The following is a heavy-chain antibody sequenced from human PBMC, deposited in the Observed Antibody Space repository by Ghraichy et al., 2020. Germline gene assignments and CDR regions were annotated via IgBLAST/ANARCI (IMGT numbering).Heavy chain of an antibody. CDR3: ATTLVTAGGFDY. V-gene: IGHV1-18*01. J-gene: IGHJ4*02. CDR1: GYTSGTYD. CDR2: ISADSGHT. Sequence: ASVKVSCKASGYTSGTYDITWVRQSPVRGLKRLGWISADSGHTNFAKNLQGRVTMTTDTSTNTAFLELRRLRSDDTAVYFCATTLVTAGGFDYWGQGTLVTVSS. D-gene: IGHD6-13*01.